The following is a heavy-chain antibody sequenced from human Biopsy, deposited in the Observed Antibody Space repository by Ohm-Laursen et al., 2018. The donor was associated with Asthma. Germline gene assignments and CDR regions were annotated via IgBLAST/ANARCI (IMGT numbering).Heavy chain of an antibody. D-gene: IGHD5-18*01. CDR1: GGSVSSGSHY. V-gene: IGHV4-61*01. CDR3: AGDFVDSAMDYFDY. J-gene: IGHJ4*02. Sequence: TLSLTCTVSGGSVSSGSHYWSWIRQPPGKGLEWIGYISYSGSTNYNPSLKSRVTISVDTSKNQFSLKLSSVTAADTAVYYCAGDFVDSAMDYFDYWGQGTLVTVSS. CDR2: ISYSGST.